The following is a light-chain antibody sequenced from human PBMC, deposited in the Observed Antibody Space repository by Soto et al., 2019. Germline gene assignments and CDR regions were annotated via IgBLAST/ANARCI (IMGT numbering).Light chain of an antibody. CDR1: QSLLHDNGFNF. Sequence: DIVMTQSPLFLSVTPGEPASISCRSSQSLLHDNGFNFLNWYQQKPGQAPKLLIFGASSRATGIPDRFSGSGSGTDFTLTISRLEPEDFALYYCQQYGSSPITFGQGTRLEI. J-gene: IGKJ5*01. V-gene: IGKV3-20*01. CDR2: GAS. CDR3: QQYGSSPIT.